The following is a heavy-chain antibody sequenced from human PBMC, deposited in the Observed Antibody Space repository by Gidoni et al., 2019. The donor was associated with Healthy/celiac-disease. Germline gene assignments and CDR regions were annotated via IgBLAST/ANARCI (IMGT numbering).Heavy chain of an antibody. D-gene: IGHD6-13*01. CDR3: AKDRIAAAGGSGAFDI. V-gene: IGHV3-9*01. J-gene: IGHJ3*02. CDR2: ISWNSGSI. Sequence: EVQLVESGGGLVQPGRSLRLSCAASGFPFDDYAMHWVRQAPGKGLEWVSGISWNSGSIGYADSVKGRFTISRDNAKNSLYLQMNSLRAEDTALYYCAKDRIAAAGGSGAFDIWGQGTMVTVSS. CDR1: GFPFDDYA.